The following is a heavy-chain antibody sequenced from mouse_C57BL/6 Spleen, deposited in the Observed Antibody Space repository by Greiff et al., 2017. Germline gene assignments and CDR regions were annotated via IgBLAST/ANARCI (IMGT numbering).Heavy chain of an antibody. CDR3: ARAGAYYSNWFDY. CDR2: IDPSDSYT. CDR1: GYTFTSYW. J-gene: IGHJ2*01. V-gene: IGHV1-69*01. D-gene: IGHD2-5*01. Sequence: QVQLQQPGAELVMPGASVKLSCKASGYTFTSYWMHWVKQRPGQGLEWIGEIDPSDSYTNYNQKFKGKATLTVDKSSSTAYMQLRSLTSEDSAVYYCARAGAYYSNWFDYWGQGTTLTVSA.